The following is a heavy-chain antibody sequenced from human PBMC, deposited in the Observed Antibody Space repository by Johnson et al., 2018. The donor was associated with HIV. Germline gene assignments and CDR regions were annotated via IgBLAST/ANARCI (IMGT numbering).Heavy chain of an antibody. J-gene: IGHJ3*02. CDR3: ARDRALGWELLGAFDI. V-gene: IGHV3-20*04. Sequence: VQLVESGGGVIRPGGSLRLSCAASGFTFDDYGMSWVRPAPGQGLEWVSGINWNGGDTGYADSVKGRFTISRDNAKNSLYLQMNSLRAEDTALYYCARDRALGWELLGAFDIWGQGTMVTVSS. D-gene: IGHD1-26*01. CDR2: INWNGGDT. CDR1: GFTFDDYG.